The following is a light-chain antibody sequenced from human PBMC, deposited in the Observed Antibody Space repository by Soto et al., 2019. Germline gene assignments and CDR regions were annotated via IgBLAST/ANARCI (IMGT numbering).Light chain of an antibody. CDR1: HSVSSSY. V-gene: IGKV3-20*01. Sequence: EIVLAQSPGTLSFSPGERATLSCRASHSVSSSYLAWYQQKPGQAPRLLINGASSRATGIPDRVNGRGSGTDFTLTFSRLEPEDFAVYYCQQYGSSPFTFGPGTKVDI. CDR2: GAS. CDR3: QQYGSSPFT. J-gene: IGKJ3*01.